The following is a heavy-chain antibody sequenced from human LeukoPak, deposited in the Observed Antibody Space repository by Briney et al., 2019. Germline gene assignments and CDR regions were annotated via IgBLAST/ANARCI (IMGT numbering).Heavy chain of an antibody. V-gene: IGHV4-34*01. CDR2: INDGGDT. D-gene: IGHD5-24*01. CDR1: GGSFSGYD. CDR3: ARGLGWKVATMGLFFMDV. J-gene: IGHJ6*03. Sequence: PSHTLSPTCGLYGGSFSGYDWSSVRQPPGKGLEWIGEINDGGDTNYNPSLKSRVTMSVDTSKNHFSLEVTSMTPGAPAVYYCARGLGWKVATMGLFFMDVWGEGTPVTVSS.